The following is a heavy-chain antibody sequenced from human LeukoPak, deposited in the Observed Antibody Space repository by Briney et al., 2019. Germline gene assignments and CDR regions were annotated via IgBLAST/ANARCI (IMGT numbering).Heavy chain of an antibody. Sequence: ASVKVSCEASGYTFAGYYMHWVRQAPGQGLEWMGWINPNSGGTNYAQKFQGRVTMTRDTSISTAYMELSRLRSDDTAVYYCARPTECSSTSCQNWFDPWGQGTLVTVSS. CDR2: INPNSGGT. J-gene: IGHJ5*02. CDR3: ARPTECSSTSCQNWFDP. V-gene: IGHV1-2*02. CDR1: GYTFAGYY. D-gene: IGHD2-2*01.